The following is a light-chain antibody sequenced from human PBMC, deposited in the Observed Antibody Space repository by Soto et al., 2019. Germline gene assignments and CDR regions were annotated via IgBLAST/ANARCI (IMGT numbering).Light chain of an antibody. CDR3: QQYGSSPRYT. Sequence: EIVLTQSPGTLSLSPGETATLSCRASQSVGSSYLAWYQQKPGQAPRLFIYGASSRATGIPDRFSGSGSGTDFTLTITRLEPEDFAVYYCQQYGSSPRYTFGQGTKLQIK. CDR2: GAS. CDR1: QSVGSSY. J-gene: IGKJ2*01. V-gene: IGKV3-20*01.